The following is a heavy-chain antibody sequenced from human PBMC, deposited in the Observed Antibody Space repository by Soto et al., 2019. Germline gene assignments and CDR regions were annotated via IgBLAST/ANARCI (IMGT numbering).Heavy chain of an antibody. D-gene: IGHD2-2*01. Sequence: SCAASGFTFTSYLMSWVRQAPGKGLEWVANIKQDGSAKYYVHSVKGRFTISRDNAKNSLFLQMNSLRAEDTAVYYCVRDCLNCVYGYGDSTLEGRVVVGAPTIIDTPNPLQPLPWG. CDR2: IKQDGSAK. J-gene: IGHJ5*02. V-gene: IGHV3-7*01. CDR3: VRDCLNCVYGYGDSTLEGRVVVGAPTIIDTPNPLQPLP. CDR1: GFTFTSYL.